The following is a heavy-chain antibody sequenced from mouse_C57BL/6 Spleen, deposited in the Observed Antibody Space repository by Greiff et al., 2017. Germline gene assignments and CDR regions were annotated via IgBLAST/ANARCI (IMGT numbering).Heavy chain of an antibody. CDR1: GFTFSSYT. J-gene: IGHJ1*03. CDR2: ISGGGGNT. Sequence: EVNVVESGGGLVKPGGSLKLSCAASGFTFSSYTMSWVRQTPEKRLERVATISGGGGNTYYPDSVKGRFTISRDNAKNTLYLQMSSLRSEDTALYYCARHGEAHWYFDVWGTGTTVTVSS. CDR3: ARHGEAHWYFDV. V-gene: IGHV5-9*01.